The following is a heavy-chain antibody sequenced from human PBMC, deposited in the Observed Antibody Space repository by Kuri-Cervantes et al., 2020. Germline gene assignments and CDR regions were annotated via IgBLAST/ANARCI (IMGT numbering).Heavy chain of an antibody. V-gene: IGHV1-8*01. D-gene: IGHD5-18*01. Sequence: ASVKVSCKASGYTFTSYDINWVRQATGQGLEWLGWMNPNSGNTGYAQKFQGRVTMTRNTSISTAYMELSSLRSEDTAVYYCARGPLGYSYVDYWGQGTLVTGSS. CDR2: MNPNSGNT. CDR3: ARGPLGYSYVDY. J-gene: IGHJ4*02. CDR1: GYTFTSYD.